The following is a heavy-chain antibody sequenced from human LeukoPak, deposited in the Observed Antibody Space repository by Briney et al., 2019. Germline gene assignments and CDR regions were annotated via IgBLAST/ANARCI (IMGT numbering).Heavy chain of an antibody. CDR1: GYTFTNYD. D-gene: IGHD4-11*01. V-gene: IGHV1-8*01. CDR3: AVTSGKAYNNWFDP. J-gene: IGHJ5*02. CDR2: MSASSGNT. Sequence: GASVKVSCKASGYTFTNYDINWVRQATGQGLEWLGWMSASSGNTGYAQKFQGRVSMTRATSISTAYLELSSLTFEDTAVYYCAVTSGKAYNNWFDPWGQGTLVTVSS.